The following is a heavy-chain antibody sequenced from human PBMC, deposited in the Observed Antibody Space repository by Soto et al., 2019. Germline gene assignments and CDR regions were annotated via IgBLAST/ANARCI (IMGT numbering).Heavy chain of an antibody. D-gene: IGHD6-19*01. J-gene: IGHJ6*02. CDR2: IYHSVST. CDR1: GGSISSGGDS. Sequence: SETLSLTCAVSGGSISSGGDSWGWIRQPPGKGLEWIGYIYHSVSTYYNPSLKSRVTISVDRSKNQFSLKLSSVTAADTAVYYCARDHGSGWYEGYSNYYYYGMDVWGQGTTVTVSS. V-gene: IGHV4-30-2*01. CDR3: ARDHGSGWYEGYSNYYYYGMDV.